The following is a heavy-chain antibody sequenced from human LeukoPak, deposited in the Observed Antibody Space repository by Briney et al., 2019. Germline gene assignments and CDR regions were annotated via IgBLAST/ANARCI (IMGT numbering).Heavy chain of an antibody. J-gene: IGHJ1*01. CDR1: GFTFSTYS. CDR3: ARDAYYSDFSGYHCGY. Sequence: GGSLRLSCAASGFTFSTYSMNWVPQAPEKGLEWVSYISGSSTILVYACIVSGRHAISRDNAKNSLYLQMSGLRDEDTAVYYCARDAYYSDFSGYHCGYWGQSTRLSVSS. CDR2: ISGSSTIL. V-gene: IGHV3-48*02. D-gene: IGHD3-22*01.